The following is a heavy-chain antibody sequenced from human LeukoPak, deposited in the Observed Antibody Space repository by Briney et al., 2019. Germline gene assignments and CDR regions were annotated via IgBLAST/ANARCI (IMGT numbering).Heavy chain of an antibody. CDR2: ISYDGSNK. Sequence: GGSLRLSCAASGFTFSSYGMHWVRQAPGKGLEWVAVISYDGSNKYYADSVKGRFTISRDNSKNTLYLQMNSLRAEDTAVYYCAKEYNVDYWGQGTLVTVSS. CDR3: AKEYNVDY. D-gene: IGHD1-14*01. CDR1: GFTFSSYG. J-gene: IGHJ4*02. V-gene: IGHV3-30*18.